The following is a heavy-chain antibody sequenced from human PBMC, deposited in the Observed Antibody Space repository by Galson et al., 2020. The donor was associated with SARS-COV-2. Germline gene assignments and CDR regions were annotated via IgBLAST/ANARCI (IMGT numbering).Heavy chain of an antibody. J-gene: IGHJ4*02. Sequence: SETLSLTCTVSGGSISSGSYYWNWIRQPAGKGLEWIGRIYTSGSTNYNPSLQSRVTISVDTSKNQFSLRLSSVTAADTAVYYCARGLTNWGLHLDYRGQGTLVTVSS. CDR1: GGSISSGSYY. CDR2: IYTSGST. D-gene: IGHD7-27*01. V-gene: IGHV4-61*02. CDR3: ARGLTNWGLHLDY.